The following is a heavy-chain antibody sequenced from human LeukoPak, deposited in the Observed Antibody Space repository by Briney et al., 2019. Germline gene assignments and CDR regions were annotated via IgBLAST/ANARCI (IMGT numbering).Heavy chain of an antibody. V-gene: IGHV4-61*02. CDR3: ARGGDYIWGTYRPFDY. CDR1: GGSIRSGSYH. J-gene: IGHJ4*02. D-gene: IGHD3-16*02. Sequence: SETLSLTCTVSGGSIRSGSYHWSWIRQSAGKGLEWIGRIYTNGSTNYNPSLKSRVTISVDTSKNQFSLKLNSVTAADTAVYYCARGGDYIWGTYRPFDYWGQGTLVTVSS. CDR2: IYTNGST.